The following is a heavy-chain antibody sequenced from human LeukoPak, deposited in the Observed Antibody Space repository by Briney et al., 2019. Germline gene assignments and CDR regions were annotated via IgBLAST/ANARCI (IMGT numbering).Heavy chain of an antibody. CDR3: ARVAEGYGSSWYPLTGYFDY. Sequence: SETLSLTCTVSGGSISSGGYYWSWTREHPGKGLEWIGHIYYGGSTYYNPSLKSRVTISVDTSKNQFSLKLSSVTAADTAVYYCARVAEGYGSSWYPLTGYFDYWGQGTLVTVSS. J-gene: IGHJ4*02. CDR1: GGSISSGGYY. D-gene: IGHD6-13*01. V-gene: IGHV4-31*03. CDR2: IYYGGST.